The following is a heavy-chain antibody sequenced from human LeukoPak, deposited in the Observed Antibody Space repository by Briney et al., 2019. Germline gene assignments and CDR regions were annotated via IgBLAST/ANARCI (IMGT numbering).Heavy chain of an antibody. V-gene: IGHV1-69*13. CDR1: GYTFTSYA. J-gene: IGHJ6*02. Sequence: ASVKVSCKASGYTFTSYAISWVRQAPGQGLEWMGGIIPIFGTANYAQKFQGRVTITADESTSTAYMELSSLRSEDTAVYYCARDNYYYYGMDVWGQGTTVTVSS. CDR3: ARDNYYYYGMDV. CDR2: IIPIFGTA.